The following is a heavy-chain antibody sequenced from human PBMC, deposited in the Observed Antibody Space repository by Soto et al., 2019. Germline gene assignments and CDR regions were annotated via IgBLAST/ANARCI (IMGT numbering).Heavy chain of an antibody. D-gene: IGHD3-10*01. CDR1: GFSFKNYA. J-gene: IGHJ4*01. V-gene: IGHV3-30-3*01. CDR3: ARGVRAETYYNAFDY. CDR2: ISHNDEPKI. Sequence: QVQLVESGGGVVQPGSSLRLSCAASGFSFKNYAFHWVRQAPGKGLEWVALISHNDEPKIFYADSVQGRFTISRDNFKNTVYLLMNSLRDEGTAVYHCARGVRAETYYNAFDYWGQGTQVTVSS.